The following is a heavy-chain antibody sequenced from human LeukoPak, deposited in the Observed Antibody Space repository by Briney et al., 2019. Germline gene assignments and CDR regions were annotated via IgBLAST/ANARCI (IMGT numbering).Heavy chain of an antibody. CDR3: ARDQDGPGATVDH. Sequence: GGSLRLSCAASGFTLSSYWMQWVRQAPGKGLVWVSRINNDGSGTTYAGSVKGRFTISRDNAKNTLYLQMNSLRAEDTAIYHCARDQDGPGATVDHWGQGTLVTVSS. V-gene: IGHV3-74*01. D-gene: IGHD1-26*01. CDR1: GFTLSSYW. CDR2: INNDGSGT. J-gene: IGHJ5*02.